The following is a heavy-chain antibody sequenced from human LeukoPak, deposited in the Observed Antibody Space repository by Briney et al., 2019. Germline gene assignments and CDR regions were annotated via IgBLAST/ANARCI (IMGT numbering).Heavy chain of an antibody. CDR2: INPNSGGT. Sequence: ASVKVSCKASGYTFTGYYMHWVRQAPGQGLEWMGWINPNSGGTNYAQKLQGRVTMTRDASISAAYMELSRLTSDDTAVYYCARVRVGEHLDYWGQGTLVTVSS. CDR1: GYTFTGYY. CDR3: ARVRVGEHLDY. J-gene: IGHJ4*02. V-gene: IGHV1-2*02. D-gene: IGHD1/OR15-1a*01.